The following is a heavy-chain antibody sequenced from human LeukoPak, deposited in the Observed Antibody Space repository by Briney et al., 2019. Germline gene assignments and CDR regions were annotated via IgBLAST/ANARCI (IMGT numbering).Heavy chain of an antibody. CDR1: GFTFSSYE. V-gene: IGHV3-48*03. CDR2: ISSSGSTI. D-gene: IGHD5-18*01. J-gene: IGHJ4*02. CDR3: AREKDTALAVDY. Sequence: GGSLRLSGAASGFTFSSYEMNWVRQAPGKGLEWVSYISSSGSTIYYADSVKGRFTISRDNAKNSLYLQMNSLRAEDTAVYYCAREKDTALAVDYWGQGTLVTVSS.